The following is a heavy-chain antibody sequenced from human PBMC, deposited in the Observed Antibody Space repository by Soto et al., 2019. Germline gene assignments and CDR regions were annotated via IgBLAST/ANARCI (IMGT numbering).Heavy chain of an antibody. Sequence: QVQLQESGPRLVSPSQTLSLTCTVSGGSISSAAYCWSWIRQSPDKGLEWIGHIYDGGTTYSSPSPKGRDTITADTSETQFSLKLSAVSAADTAGYSCARGPSGDKIDYWGQGIQVTVSS. D-gene: IGHD7-27*01. CDR1: GGSISSAAYC. CDR3: ARGPSGDKIDY. V-gene: IGHV4-30-4*01. CDR2: IYDGGTT. J-gene: IGHJ4*02.